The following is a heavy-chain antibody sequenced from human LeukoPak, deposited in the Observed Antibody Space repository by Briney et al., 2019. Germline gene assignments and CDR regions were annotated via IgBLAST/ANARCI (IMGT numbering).Heavy chain of an antibody. CDR2: ISYDGSDK. CDR3: AKAPYDSSGSYYYHYGMDV. J-gene: IGHJ6*02. Sequence: GGSLRLSCAASGFTFSSFAMHCVRQAPGKGLEWVAVISYDGSDKYYADSVKGRFTISRDNSKNTLYLQMNSLRAEDTAVYYCAKAPYDSSGSYYYHYGMDVWGQGTTVTVSS. D-gene: IGHD3-22*01. V-gene: IGHV3-30*18. CDR1: GFTFSSFA.